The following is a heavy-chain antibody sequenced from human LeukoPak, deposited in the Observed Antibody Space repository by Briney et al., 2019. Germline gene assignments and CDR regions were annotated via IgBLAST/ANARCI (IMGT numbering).Heavy chain of an antibody. Sequence: HPGGSLRLSCAASGFTFSSYSMNWVRQAPGKGLEWVSTISGSGDRTYYADSVKGRFTISRDNSKNTLFLHMNSLRAEDTAVYSCAKGYYGSGSYGWFDYWGQGTLVTVSS. CDR1: GFTFSSYS. CDR2: ISGSGDRT. V-gene: IGHV3-23*01. D-gene: IGHD3-10*01. CDR3: AKGYYGSGSYGWFDY. J-gene: IGHJ4*02.